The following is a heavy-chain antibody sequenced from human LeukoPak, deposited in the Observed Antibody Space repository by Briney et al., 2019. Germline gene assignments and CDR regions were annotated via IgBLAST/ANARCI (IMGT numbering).Heavy chain of an antibody. Sequence: SETLSLTCAVYGGSFSGYYWSWIRQPPGKGLEWIGEINHSGSTNYNPSLKSRVTISVDASKKQFSLNLSSVTAADTAVYYCARHGCTFNWFDPWGPGTLVTVSS. CDR1: GGSFSGYY. J-gene: IGHJ5*02. CDR2: INHSGST. CDR3: ARHGCTFNWFDP. V-gene: IGHV4-34*01. D-gene: IGHD2-8*01.